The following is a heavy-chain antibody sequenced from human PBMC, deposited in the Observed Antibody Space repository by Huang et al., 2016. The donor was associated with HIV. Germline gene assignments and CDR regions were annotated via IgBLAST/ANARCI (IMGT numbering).Heavy chain of an antibody. D-gene: IGHD6-13*01. V-gene: IGHV3-53*01. CDR2: LDAGVKP. J-gene: IGHJ4*02. CDR1: GFTVRCYY. CDR3: ARDDPYEIGSSSGYGAFDY. Sequence: EVQLVESGGGLFQPGGSLRLSCAASGFTVRCYYMNWVGQAPGKVLGWVSLLDAGVKPDYADAVKGRFTISRDNFKNTLYLQMNGLRVDETAVYFCARDDPYEIGSSSGYGAFDYWGQGTLVTVSS.